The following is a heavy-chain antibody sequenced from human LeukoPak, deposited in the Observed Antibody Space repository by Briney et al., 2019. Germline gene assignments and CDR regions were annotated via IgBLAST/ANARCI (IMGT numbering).Heavy chain of an antibody. CDR3: TTDRPYYYDSSGYWVDAFDI. D-gene: IGHD3-22*01. CDR1: GFTYRNAW. CDR2: IKSKTDGGTT. J-gene: IGHJ3*02. V-gene: IGHV3-15*01. Sequence: GRSLRLSCAASGFTYRNAWMSWVRQAPGKGLEWVGRIKSKTDGGTTDYAAHVKGRFTIPRDDSKNALDLQMNSLKTEDTAVYYCTTDRPYYYDSSGYWVDAFDIWGQGTMVTVSS.